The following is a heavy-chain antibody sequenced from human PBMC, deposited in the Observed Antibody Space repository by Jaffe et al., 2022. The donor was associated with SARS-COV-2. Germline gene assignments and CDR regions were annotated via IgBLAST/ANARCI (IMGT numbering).Heavy chain of an antibody. CDR3: AREGMELITIFGVARDGMDV. J-gene: IGHJ6*02. V-gene: IGHV1-18*01. Sequence: QVQLVQSGAEVKKPGASVKVSCKASGYTFTSYGISWVRQAPGQGLEWMGWISAYNGNTNYAQKLQGRVTMTTDTSTSTAYMELRSLRSDDTAVYYCAREGMELITIFGVARDGMDVWGQGTTVTVSS. D-gene: IGHD3-3*01. CDR2: ISAYNGNT. CDR1: GYTFTSYG.